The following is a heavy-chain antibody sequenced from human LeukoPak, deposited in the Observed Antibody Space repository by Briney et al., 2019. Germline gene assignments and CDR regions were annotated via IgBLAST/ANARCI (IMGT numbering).Heavy chain of an antibody. CDR1: GGSISSYY. V-gene: IGHV4-59*01. CDR3: ARGTLDILTCYPDVFDY. J-gene: IGHJ4*02. D-gene: IGHD3-9*01. CDR2: IYYSGST. Sequence: SETLSLTCTVSGGSISSYYWSWIRQPPGKGLEWIGYIYYSGSTNYNPSLKSRVTISVDTSKNQFSLKLSSVTAADTAVYYCARGTLDILTCYPDVFDYWGQGTLVTVSS.